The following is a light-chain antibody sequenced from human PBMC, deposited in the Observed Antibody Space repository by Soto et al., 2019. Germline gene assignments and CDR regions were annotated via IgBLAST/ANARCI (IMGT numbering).Light chain of an antibody. J-gene: IGLJ2*01. Sequence: QSALTQPPSVSAAPGQKVTISCSGSSSNIENNYVSWYQQLPGTASKLLIYDNNKRPSEIPDRFSGSKSGTSATLGITGLQTGDEADYHCGTWDSSLNGVVFGGGTKLTVL. CDR1: SSNIENNY. CDR2: DNN. CDR3: GTWDSSLNGVV. V-gene: IGLV1-51*01.